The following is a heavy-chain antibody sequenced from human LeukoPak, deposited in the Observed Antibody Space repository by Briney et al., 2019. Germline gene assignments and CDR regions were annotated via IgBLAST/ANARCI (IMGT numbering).Heavy chain of an antibody. Sequence: GGSLRLSCAASGFTFSSYSMNWVRQAPGKGLEWVSAISGSGGSTYYADSVKGRFTISRDNSKNTLYLQMNSLRAEDTAVYYCAKERLRYSANWFDPWGQGTLVTVSS. D-gene: IGHD3-9*01. CDR1: GFTFSSYS. CDR3: AKERLRYSANWFDP. V-gene: IGHV3-23*01. CDR2: ISGSGGST. J-gene: IGHJ5*02.